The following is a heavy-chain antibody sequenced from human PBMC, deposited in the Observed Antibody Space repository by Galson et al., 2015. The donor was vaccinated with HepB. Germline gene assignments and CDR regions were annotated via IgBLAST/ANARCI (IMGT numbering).Heavy chain of an antibody. V-gene: IGHV5-51*03. CDR3: ARKGSSSWYSLDY. CDR2: IYPGDSDS. CDR1: GYSFTSYW. J-gene: IGHJ4*02. Sequence: QSAAEAKKPAESLTISCKGSGYSFTSYWMGWVRQMPGKGLEWVGIIYPGDSDSRYSPPFQGQVTISADKSIISANLQWSSLKASDTAIYYCARKGSSSWYSLDYWGQGTLVTVSS. D-gene: IGHD6-13*01.